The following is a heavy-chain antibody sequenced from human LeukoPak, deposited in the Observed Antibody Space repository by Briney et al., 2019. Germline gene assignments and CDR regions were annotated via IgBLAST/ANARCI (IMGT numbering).Heavy chain of an antibody. V-gene: IGHV4-59*01. CDR1: GDSISSYY. CDR3: ARLQRITMAGPDYWYFDL. D-gene: IGHD3-10*01. J-gene: IGHJ2*01. CDR2: IYYSGST. Sequence: SETLSLTCTVSGDSISSYYWSWIRQPPEKGLEWIGYIYYSGSTNYNPSLKSRVTISVDTSKTQFSLKMNSVTAADTAVYYCARLQRITMAGPDYWYFDLWGRSTLVTVSS.